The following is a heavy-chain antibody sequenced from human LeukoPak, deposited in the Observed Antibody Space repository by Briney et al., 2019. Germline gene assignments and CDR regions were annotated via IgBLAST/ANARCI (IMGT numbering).Heavy chain of an antibody. CDR1: GFTFSNYG. CDR3: AREVRHSGSYRFDY. CDR2: VSYDGSNK. D-gene: IGHD1-26*01. V-gene: IGHV3-30*03. Sequence: GGSLRLSCAASGFTFSNYGIHWVRQAPGKGLGWGAVVSYDGSNKYYADSVKGRFTISRDNSKNTQYLQMNSLRAEDTAVYYCAREVRHSGSYRFDYWGQGTPVTVSS. J-gene: IGHJ4*02.